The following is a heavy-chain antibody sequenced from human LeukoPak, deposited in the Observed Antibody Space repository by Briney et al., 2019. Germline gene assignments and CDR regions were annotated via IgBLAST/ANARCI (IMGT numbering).Heavy chain of an antibody. D-gene: IGHD3-10*02. CDR2: ISSSGSTI. CDR1: GFTFSSYE. V-gene: IGHV3-48*03. CDR3: ARNVYNFDY. J-gene: IGHJ4*02. Sequence: GGPLRLSCAASGFTFSSYEMNWVRQAPGKGLEWVSYISSSGSTIYYADSVQGRFTISRDNAQNSLYLQMSSLRAEDTAVYYCARNVYNFDYWGQGTLVTVSS.